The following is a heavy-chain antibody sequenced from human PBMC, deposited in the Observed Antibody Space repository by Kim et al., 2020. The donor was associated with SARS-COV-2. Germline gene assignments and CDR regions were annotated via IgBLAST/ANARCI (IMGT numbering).Heavy chain of an antibody. Sequence: GGSLRLSCAASGFTFSSYGMHWVRQAPGKGLEWVAVIWYDGSNKYYADSVKGRFTISRDNSKNTLYLQMNSLRAEDTAVYYCASDGDYYGSGSYSDYWGQGTLVTVSS. J-gene: IGHJ4*02. V-gene: IGHV3-33*01. CDR3: ASDGDYYGSGSYSDY. D-gene: IGHD3-10*01. CDR2: IWYDGSNK. CDR1: GFTFSSYG.